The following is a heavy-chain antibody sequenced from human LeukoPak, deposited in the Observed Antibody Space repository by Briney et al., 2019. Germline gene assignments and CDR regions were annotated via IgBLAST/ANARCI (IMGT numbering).Heavy chain of an antibody. CDR1: GFTFSSYA. D-gene: IGHD5-24*01. J-gene: IGHJ5*02. CDR3: AKASREMTTGGDRYNWFDP. Sequence: RGSLRLSCVASGFTFSSYAMSWVRQAPGKGLEWVSDISGSGGSTYYADSVKGRFTISRDNSKNTLYVQMNSLRAEDTAVYYCAKASREMTTGGDRYNWFDPWGQGTLVTVSS. CDR2: ISGSGGST. V-gene: IGHV3-23*01.